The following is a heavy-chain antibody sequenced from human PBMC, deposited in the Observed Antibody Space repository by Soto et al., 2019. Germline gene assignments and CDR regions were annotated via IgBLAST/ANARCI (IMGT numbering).Heavy chain of an antibody. CDR1: GGSISSGGYY. CDR3: ARGSSIAGLYYGMDV. J-gene: IGHJ6*02. CDR2: NYYSGIT. V-gene: IGHV4-31*03. D-gene: IGHD6-6*01. Sequence: QVQLQESGPGLVKPSQTLSLTCTVSGGSISSGGYYWTWIRQHPGKGLEWIGYNYYSGITYYNPSLKSRFTISLETSKNQFSLRLSSVTAADTAVYYCARGSSIAGLYYGMDVWGQGTTVTVSS.